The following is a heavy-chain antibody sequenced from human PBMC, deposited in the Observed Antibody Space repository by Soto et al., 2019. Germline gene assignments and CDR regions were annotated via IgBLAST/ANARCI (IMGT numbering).Heavy chain of an antibody. J-gene: IGHJ6*02. D-gene: IGHD2-21*02. CDR3: ARDAIGQVTYYGMDV. CDR1: GGSISSGGYY. V-gene: IGHV4-31*03. Sequence: QVQLQESGPGLVKPSQTLSLTCTVSGGSISSGGYYWSWIRQHPGKGLEWIGYIYYSGSTYYNPSLKSRVTLSVDTSKNPFSLKLSSVTAADTAVYYCARDAIGQVTYYGMDVWGQGTTVTVSS. CDR2: IYYSGST.